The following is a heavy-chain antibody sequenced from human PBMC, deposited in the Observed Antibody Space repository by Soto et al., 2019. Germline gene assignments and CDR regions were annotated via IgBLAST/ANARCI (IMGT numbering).Heavy chain of an antibody. V-gene: IGHV4-39*01. CDR3: AGLRYFKGYGMDV. CDR2: IYYSGST. Sequence: TSETLSLTCTVSGGSISSSSYYWGWIRQPPGKGLEWIGSIYYSGSTYYNPSLKSRVTISVDTSKNQFSLKLSSVTAADTAVYYCAGLRYFKGYGMDVWGQGTTVTVSS. J-gene: IGHJ6*02. D-gene: IGHD3-9*01. CDR1: GGSISSSSYY.